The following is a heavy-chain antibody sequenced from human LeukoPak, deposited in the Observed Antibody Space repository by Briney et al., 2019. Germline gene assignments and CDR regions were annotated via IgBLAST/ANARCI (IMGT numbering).Heavy chain of an antibody. CDR3: ARSGYSYGFDY. CDR1: GFTFSDYY. CDR2: ISSSGSTI. Sequence: PGGALTLSCAACGFTFSDYYMSWIRQAPGKGLEGVSYISSSGSTIYYADSVKGRFTISRDNAKNSLYLQMNSLRAEDTAVYYCARSGYSYGFDYWGQGTLVTVSS. J-gene: IGHJ4*02. V-gene: IGHV3-11*04. D-gene: IGHD5-18*01.